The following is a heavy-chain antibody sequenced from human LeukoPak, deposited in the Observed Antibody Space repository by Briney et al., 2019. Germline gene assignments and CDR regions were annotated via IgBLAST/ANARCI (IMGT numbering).Heavy chain of an antibody. CDR1: GFTFSGYW. CDR3: AKDNVAAAGRYFDY. CDR2: ISYDGSNK. J-gene: IGHJ4*02. V-gene: IGHV3-30*18. D-gene: IGHD6-13*01. Sequence: GGSLRLSCAASGFTFSGYWMHWVRQAPGKGLEWVALISYDGSNKYFADSVKGRFTISRANSKNTLYLQMHSLRAEDTAVYYCAKDNVAAAGRYFDYWGQGTLVTVSS.